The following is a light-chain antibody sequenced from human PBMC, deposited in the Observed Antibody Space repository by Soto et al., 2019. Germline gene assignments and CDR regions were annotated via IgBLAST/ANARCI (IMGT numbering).Light chain of an antibody. CDR3: QQYGSSPGT. CDR2: GAS. V-gene: IGKV3-20*01. CDR1: QSVSSSY. Sequence: EIVLTQSPGTLSLSPGERATLSCRASQSVSSSYLAWYQQKPGQAPRLLIYGASSRATGIPDRFSGSGSGTDFTLTISRLEPEDFAVYDCQQYGSSPGTFGQGTKGESK. J-gene: IGKJ1*01.